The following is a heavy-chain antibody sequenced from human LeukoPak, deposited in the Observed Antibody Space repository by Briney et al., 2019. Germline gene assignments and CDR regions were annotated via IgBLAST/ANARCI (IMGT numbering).Heavy chain of an antibody. D-gene: IGHD3-22*01. Sequence: GGSLRLSCAASGFTFRSHGMHWVRQAPGKGLEWVSSISSSSSNIYYADSVTGRFTISRDNAKNSLYLQMNSLRAEDTAVYYCVRAVEYYYDSSGYAVDYWGQGTLVTVSS. J-gene: IGHJ4*02. V-gene: IGHV3-21*01. CDR2: ISSSSSNI. CDR3: VRAVEYYYDSSGYAVDY. CDR1: GFTFRSHG.